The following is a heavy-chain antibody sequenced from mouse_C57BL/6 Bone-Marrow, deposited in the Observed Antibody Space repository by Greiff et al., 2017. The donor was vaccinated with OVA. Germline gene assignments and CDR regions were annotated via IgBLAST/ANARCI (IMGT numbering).Heavy chain of an antibody. CDR1: GYSITSGYY. CDR2: ISYDGSN. J-gene: IGHJ2*01. Sequence: EVKLQESGPGLVKPSQSLSLTCSVTGYSITSGYYWNWIRQFPGNKLEWMGYISYDGSNNYNPSLKNRISITRDTSKNQFFLKLNSVTTEDTATYYCARAPPNWDYFDDWGQGTTLTVSS. V-gene: IGHV3-6*01. CDR3: ARAPPNWDYFDD. D-gene: IGHD4-1*01.